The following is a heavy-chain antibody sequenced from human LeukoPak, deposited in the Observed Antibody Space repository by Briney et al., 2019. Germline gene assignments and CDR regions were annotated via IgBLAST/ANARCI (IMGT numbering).Heavy chain of an antibody. CDR3: ARASWYRVRNWFDP. V-gene: IGHV4-34*01. D-gene: IGHD6-13*01. J-gene: IGHJ5*02. Sequence: SETLSLTCAVYGGSFSGYYWSWIRQPPGKGLEWIGEINHSGSTNYNPSLKSRVTISVDTSKNQFSLKLSSVTAADTAVYYCARASWYRVRNWFDPWGQGTLVTVSS. CDR2: INHSGST. CDR1: GGSFSGYY.